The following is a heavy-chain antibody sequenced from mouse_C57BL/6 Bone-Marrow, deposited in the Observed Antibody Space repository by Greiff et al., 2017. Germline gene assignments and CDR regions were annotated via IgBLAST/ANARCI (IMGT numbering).Heavy chain of an antibody. D-gene: IGHD1-1*01. J-gene: IGHJ4*01. V-gene: IGHV1-69*01. CDR2: IDPSDSYT. CDR3: ARSVVGAMDY. CDR1: GYTFTSYW. Sequence: QVQLQQSGPELVMPGASVKLSCKASGYTFTSYWMHWVKQRPGQGLEWIGEIDPSDSYTNYNQKFKGKSTLTVDKSSSTAYMQLSSLTSEDSAVYYCARSVVGAMDYWGQGTSVTVSS.